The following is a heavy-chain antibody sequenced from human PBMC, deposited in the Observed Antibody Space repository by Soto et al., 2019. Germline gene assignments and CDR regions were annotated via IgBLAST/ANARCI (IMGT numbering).Heavy chain of an antibody. V-gene: IGHV4-30-4*01. CDR1: GCSISSGDYY. CDR2: IYYSGST. Sequence: SEILSLTCTVSGCSISSGDYYWSWIRQPPGKGLEWIGYIYYSGSTYYNPSLKSRVTISVDTSKNQFSLKLSSVTAADTALYYCVSYGSGTYYSGYSFDFWSQGSLVTVSS. D-gene: IGHD3-10*01. J-gene: IGHJ4*02. CDR3: VSYGSGTYYSGYSFDF.